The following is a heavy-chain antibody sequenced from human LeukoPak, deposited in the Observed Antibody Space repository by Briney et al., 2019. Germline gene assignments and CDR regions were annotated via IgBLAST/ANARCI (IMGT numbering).Heavy chain of an antibody. CDR3: AREGSSGRWPRAFDI. D-gene: IGHD6-19*01. J-gene: IGHJ3*02. V-gene: IGHV3-64*01. Sequence: GGSLRLSCAASGFTFSSYAMHWVRQAPGKGLEYVSAISSNGGSTYYANSVKGRFTISRDNSKNTLYLQMGSLRAEDMAVYYCAREGSSGRWPRAFDIWGQGTMVTVSS. CDR2: ISSNGGST. CDR1: GFTFSSYA.